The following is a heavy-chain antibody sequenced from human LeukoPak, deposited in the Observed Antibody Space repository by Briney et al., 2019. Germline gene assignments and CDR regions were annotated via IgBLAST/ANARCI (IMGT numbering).Heavy chain of an antibody. D-gene: IGHD3-3*01. CDR2: ISSSSSTI. V-gene: IGHV3-48*01. J-gene: IGHJ4*02. CDR3: ARAAYYDFWASYDY. CDR1: GFTFSSYS. Sequence: GGSLRLSCAASGFTFSSYSMNWVRQAPGKGLEWVSYISSSSSTIYYADSVKGRFTISRDNAKNSLHLQMNSLRAEDTAVYYCARAAYYDFWASYDYWGQGTLVTVSS.